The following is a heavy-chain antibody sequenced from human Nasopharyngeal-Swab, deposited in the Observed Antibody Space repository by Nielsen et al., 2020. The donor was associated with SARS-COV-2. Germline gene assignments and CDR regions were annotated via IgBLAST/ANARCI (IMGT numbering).Heavy chain of an antibody. D-gene: IGHD3-10*01. Sequence: LSLTCTVSGGSISSGCYSWSWMRQHPGKGLEWIGYIYYSGSTYYTPSLKSRVTISVDTSKNQFYLKLSSVTAADTAVYYCARDHGYYGSGGYTENAFDIWGQGTMVTVSS. CDR1: GGSISSGCYS. CDR2: IYYSGST. CDR3: ARDHGYYGSGGYTENAFDI. J-gene: IGHJ3*02. V-gene: IGHV4-31*03.